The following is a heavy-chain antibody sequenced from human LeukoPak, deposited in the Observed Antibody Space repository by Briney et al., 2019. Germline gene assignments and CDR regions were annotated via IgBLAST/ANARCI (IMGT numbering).Heavy chain of an antibody. CDR3: ARDSRGGTRYYYGMAV. J-gene: IGHJ6*02. V-gene: IGHV3-30-3*01. D-gene: IGHD1-1*01. CDR2: ISYDGSNK. Sequence: GGSLRLSCAASGFTFSSYAMHWVRQAPDKGLEWVAVISYDGSNKYYADSVEGRFTISRDNSKNTLYLQMNSLRAEDTAVYYCARDSRGGTRYYYGMAVWGQGTTVTVSS. CDR1: GFTFSSYA.